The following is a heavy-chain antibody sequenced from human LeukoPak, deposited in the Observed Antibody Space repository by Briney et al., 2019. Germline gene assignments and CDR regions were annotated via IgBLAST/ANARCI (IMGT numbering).Heavy chain of an antibody. J-gene: IGHJ4*02. CDR1: GFTFSSYA. CDR3: AKVRYSLPLSTVTDY. V-gene: IGHV3-23*01. D-gene: IGHD4-17*01. Sequence: GGSLRLSCAASGFTFSSYAMSWVRQAPGKGLEWVSAISGSGGSIYYADSVKGRFTISRDNSKNTLYLQMNSLRAEDTAVYYCAKVRYSLPLSTVTDYWGQGTLVTVSS. CDR2: ISGSGGSI.